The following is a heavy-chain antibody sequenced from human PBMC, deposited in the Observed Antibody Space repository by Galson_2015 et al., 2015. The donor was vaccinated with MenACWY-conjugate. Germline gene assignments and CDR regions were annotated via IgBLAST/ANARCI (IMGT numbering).Heavy chain of an antibody. CDR2: IRATSATI. J-gene: IGHJ5*02. CDR1: GFTFSSFS. D-gene: IGHD5-18*01. V-gene: IGHV3-21*01. CDR3: ARTAGSVPP. Sequence: SLRLSCAASGFTFSSFSMNWVRQAPGKGLEWVSSIRATSATIYYADSVKGRFTISRDNAKNSLYLQMNSLRAEDTAVYYCARTAGSVPPWGQGTPVTVSS.